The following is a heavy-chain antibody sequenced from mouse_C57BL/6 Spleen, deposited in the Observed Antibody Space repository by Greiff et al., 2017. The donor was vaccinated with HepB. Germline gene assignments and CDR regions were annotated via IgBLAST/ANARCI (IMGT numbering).Heavy chain of an antibody. CDR1: GYTFTSYW. D-gene: IGHD1-1*01. CDR3: ARRYYGSSPWFAY. V-gene: IGHV1-59*01. Sequence: QVHVKQPGAELVRPGTSVKLSCKASGYTFTSYWMHWVKQRPGQGLEWIGVIDPSDSYTNYNQKFKGKATLTVDTSSSTAYMQLSSLTSEDSAVYYCARRYYGSSPWFAYWGQGTLVTVSA. J-gene: IGHJ3*01. CDR2: IDPSDSYT.